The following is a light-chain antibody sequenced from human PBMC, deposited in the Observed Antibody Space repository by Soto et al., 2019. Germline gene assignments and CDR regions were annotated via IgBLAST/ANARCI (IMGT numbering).Light chain of an antibody. CDR1: QSVSSKY. J-gene: IGKJ1*01. CDR3: QYYGASPQT. CDR2: DAS. V-gene: IGKV3-20*01. Sequence: EIVFTQSPGTLSLSPGERYTLSCLASQSVSSKYLAWYRQKPGQATRLLIYDASSRATGITDRFTASGSGTDFTLTITRLEPEDFAVYYCQYYGASPQTVGQGTKVEIK.